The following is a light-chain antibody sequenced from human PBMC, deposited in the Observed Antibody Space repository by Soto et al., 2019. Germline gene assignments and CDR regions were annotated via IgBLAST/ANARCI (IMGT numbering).Light chain of an antibody. J-gene: IGKJ1*01. CDR2: DAS. CDR3: QQRSNWPAWT. V-gene: IGKV3-11*01. CDR1: QSVSSY. Sequence: EIVLTQSPATLSLSPGERATLSCRASQSVSSYLAWYQQKPGQAPRLLIYDASNRATGIPARFSGSGSGTGFTPTISSLEPEDFAVYYCQQRSNWPAWTFGQGTKVEIK.